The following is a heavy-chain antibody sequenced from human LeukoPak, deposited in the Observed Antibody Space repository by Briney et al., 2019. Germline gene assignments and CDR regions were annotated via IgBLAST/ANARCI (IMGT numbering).Heavy chain of an antibody. D-gene: IGHD3-9*01. Sequence: GASVKVSCKASGYTFTGYYMHWVRQAPGQGLEWMGWINPNSGGTNYAQKFQGRVTMTRDTSISTAYMELSRLRSEDTAVYYCARDLSPHHYDILTGYSGGWFDPWGQGTLVTVSS. CDR3: ARDLSPHHYDILTGYSGGWFDP. V-gene: IGHV1-2*02. CDR2: INPNSGGT. J-gene: IGHJ5*02. CDR1: GYTFTGYY.